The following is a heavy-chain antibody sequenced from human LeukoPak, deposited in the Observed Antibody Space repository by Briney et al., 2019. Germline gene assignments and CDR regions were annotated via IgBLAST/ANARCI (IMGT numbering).Heavy chain of an antibody. Sequence: GGSLRLSCAASGFTFSSYAMSWVRQAPGKGLEWVSAISGSGGSTYYADSVKGRFTISRDNSRNTLYLQMNSLGAEDTAVYYCAKSLPIWFGENGYYFDYWGQGTLVTVSS. CDR3: AKSLPIWFGENGYYFDY. CDR1: GFTFSSYA. CDR2: ISGSGGST. J-gene: IGHJ4*02. V-gene: IGHV3-23*01. D-gene: IGHD3-10*01.